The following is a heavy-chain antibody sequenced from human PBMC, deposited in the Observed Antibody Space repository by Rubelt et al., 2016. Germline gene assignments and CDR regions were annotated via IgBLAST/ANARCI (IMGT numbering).Heavy chain of an antibody. D-gene: IGHD6-19*01. CDR1: GGSFSGYY. V-gene: IGHV4-34*01. Sequence: QVQLQQWGAGLLKPSETLSLTCAVYGGSFSGYYWSWIRQPPGKGLEWIGEINHRGSTNYNPSLKRRVTISVDTSKNQFSLKLSSVTAADTAVYYCARGDQQWLAHLDYWGQGTLVTVSS. CDR3: ARGDQQWLAHLDY. CDR2: INHRGST. J-gene: IGHJ4*02.